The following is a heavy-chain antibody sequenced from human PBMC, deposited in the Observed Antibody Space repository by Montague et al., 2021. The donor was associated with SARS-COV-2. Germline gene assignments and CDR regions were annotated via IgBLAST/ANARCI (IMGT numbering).Heavy chain of an antibody. CDR2: INDSGST. Sequence: SETLSLTCAVYGTSFSGYYWNWIRQPPGKGLEWIGEINDSGSTKYNPSLKSRLTISADTSKNQFSLNLTSVSAADTAVYDCARLGEGVVPSPILGVGAYYAYYYMDVWGKGTAVTVSS. CDR1: GTSFSGYY. D-gene: IGHD3-10*01. CDR3: ARLGEGVVPSPILGVGAYYAYYYMDV. J-gene: IGHJ6*03. V-gene: IGHV4-34*01.